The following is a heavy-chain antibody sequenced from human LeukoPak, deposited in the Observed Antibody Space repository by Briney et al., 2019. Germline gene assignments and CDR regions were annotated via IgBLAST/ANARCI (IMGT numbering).Heavy chain of an antibody. CDR1: GGTFSSYG. V-gene: IGHV1-69*06. CDR3: ARDDAYSNNAY. J-gene: IGHJ4*02. Sequence: GASVKVSCKASGGTFSSYGITWVRQAPGQGLEWMGGVIPIFGTANYAQKFQGRVTITADKSTSTAYMELSGLRSEDTAVYYCARDDAYSNNAYWGQGTLVTVSS. D-gene: IGHD4-11*01. CDR2: VIPIFGTA.